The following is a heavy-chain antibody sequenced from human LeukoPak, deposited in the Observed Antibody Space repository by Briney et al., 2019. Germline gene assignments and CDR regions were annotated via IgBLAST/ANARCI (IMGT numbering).Heavy chain of an antibody. D-gene: IGHD4-17*01. CDR1: GGSFSGYY. CDR2: INHSGST. J-gene: IGHJ2*01. V-gene: IGHV4-34*01. Sequence: PSETLSLTCAVYGGSFSGYYWSWIRQPPGKGLEWIGEINHSGSTNYNPSLKSRVTISVDTSKNQFSLKLSSVTAADTAVYYCARFDYGDPYWYFDLWGRGTLVTVSS. CDR3: ARFDYGDPYWYFDL.